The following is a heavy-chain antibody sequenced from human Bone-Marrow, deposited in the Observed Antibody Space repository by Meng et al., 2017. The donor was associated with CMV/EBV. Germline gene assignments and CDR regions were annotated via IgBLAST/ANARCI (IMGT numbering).Heavy chain of an antibody. CDR3: AREGRYCSSTSCSTRFDP. Sequence: SETLSLTCAVSGGSISSSNWWSWVRQPPGKGLEWIGSIYYSGSTYYNPSPKSRVTISVDTSKNQFSLKLSSVTAADTAVYYCAREGRYCSSTSCSTRFDPWGQGTLDTVSS. D-gene: IGHD2-2*01. V-gene: IGHV4-4*02. CDR1: GGSISSSNW. J-gene: IGHJ5*02. CDR2: IYYSGST.